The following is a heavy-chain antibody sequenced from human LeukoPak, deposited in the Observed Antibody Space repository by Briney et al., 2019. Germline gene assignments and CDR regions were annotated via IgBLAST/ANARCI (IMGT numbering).Heavy chain of an antibody. V-gene: IGHV3-23*01. J-gene: IGHJ6*03. CDR2: ISGSGGST. Sequence: GGSLRLSCAASGFTFSSYGMSWVRQAPGKGLEWVSAISGSGGSTYYADSVKGRFTISRDNAKNSLYLQMNSLRAEDTALYYCARAPGVRYYYYMDVWGKGTTVTVSS. CDR1: GFTFSSYG. CDR3: ARAPGVRYYYYMDV. D-gene: IGHD2-8*01.